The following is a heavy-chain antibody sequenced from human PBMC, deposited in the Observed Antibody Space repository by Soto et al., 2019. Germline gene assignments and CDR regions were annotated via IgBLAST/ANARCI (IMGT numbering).Heavy chain of an antibody. D-gene: IGHD3-9*01. CDR2: TYFRSRWYN. J-gene: IGHJ6*04. CDR3: ASDIVTGYSYYYYCMDV. CDR1: GDSVSSNTAA. V-gene: IGHV6-1*01. Sequence: SQTLSLTCAISGDSVSSNTAAWHWIRQSPSRGLEWLGRTYFRSRWYNDYAVSVKSRITINADTSKNQFSLHLNTVSSEDTAVYYCASDIVTGYSYYYYCMDVWGKGTTVTVSS.